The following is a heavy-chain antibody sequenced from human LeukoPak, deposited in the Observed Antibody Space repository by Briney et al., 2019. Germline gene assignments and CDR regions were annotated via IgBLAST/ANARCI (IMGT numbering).Heavy chain of an antibody. D-gene: IGHD2-8*01. V-gene: IGHV3-23*01. CDR1: GFTFRSYA. CDR2: ISGSGMYT. J-gene: IGHJ5*02. CDR3: AKITGGNRGFCTWTSCNQGGWFDP. Sequence: PGWSLRLSCAASGFTFRSYAMSWVRQGPGKGLEWVSGISGSGMYTYYADSVKGRFTISRDNSKNTVYLQMNSLRAEDTAVYYCAKITGGNRGFCTWTSCNQGGWFDPWGQGTLVTVSS.